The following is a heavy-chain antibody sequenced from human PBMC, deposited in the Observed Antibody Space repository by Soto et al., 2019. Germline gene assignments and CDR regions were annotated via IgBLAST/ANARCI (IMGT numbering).Heavy chain of an antibody. CDR2: IHAGNGNT. CDR3: GSDRGSGACLEFDY. Sequence: QVQVLQSGAEVKKTGASVKVSGKASGFTFTTYAIHWVLQAPGQRREWMGWIHAGNGNTKSSQKFQDRLTMTRDTTASTAYMELSRLRSEDSAVYYCGSDRGSGACLEFDYWGQGTLVTVSS. J-gene: IGHJ4*02. CDR1: GFTFTTYA. V-gene: IGHV1-3*01. D-gene: IGHD2-15*01.